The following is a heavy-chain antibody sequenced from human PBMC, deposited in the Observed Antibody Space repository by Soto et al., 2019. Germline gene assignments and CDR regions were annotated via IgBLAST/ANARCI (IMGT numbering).Heavy chain of an antibody. CDR2: IYPADSDT. Sequence: GESLKISCKGSGYSFTTYWIAWVRQMPGKGLEWMGIIYPADSDTRYSASFQGQVTISVDKSISTAYLQGRSLRASDTAMYYCARLRCGSTSCYTRFYHFYGMDVWGQGTTVTVSS. CDR1: GYSFTTYW. V-gene: IGHV5-51*01. CDR3: ARLRCGSTSCYTRFYHFYGMDV. D-gene: IGHD2-2*02. J-gene: IGHJ6*02.